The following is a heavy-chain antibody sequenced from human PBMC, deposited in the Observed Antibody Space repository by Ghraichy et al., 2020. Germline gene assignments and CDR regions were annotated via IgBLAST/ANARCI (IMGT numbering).Heavy chain of an antibody. J-gene: IGHJ3*02. D-gene: IGHD2-2*01. CDR3: ARGTRFRCSSTSCLDAFDI. V-gene: IGHV3-30-3*01. CDR2: ISYDGSNK. Sequence: GGSPRLSCAASGFTFSSYAMHWVRQAPGKGLEWVAVISYDGSNKYYADSVKGRFTISRDNSKNTLYLQMNSLRAEDTAVYYCARGTRFRCSSTSCLDAFDIWGQGTMVTVSS. CDR1: GFTFSSYA.